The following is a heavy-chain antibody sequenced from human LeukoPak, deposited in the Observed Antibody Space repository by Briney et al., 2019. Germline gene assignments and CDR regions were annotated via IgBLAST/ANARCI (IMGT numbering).Heavy chain of an antibody. Sequence: GGSLRLSCAASGFTFSSYSMNWVRQAPGKGLEWVSSISSSRSYIYYADSVKGRFTISRDNAKNSLYLQVNSVRAEDTAVYYCSRGYDSSGYGDYFDYWGQGTLVTVSS. CDR1: GFTFSSYS. CDR2: ISSSRSYI. J-gene: IGHJ4*02. V-gene: IGHV3-21*01. CDR3: SRGYDSSGYGDYFDY. D-gene: IGHD3-22*01.